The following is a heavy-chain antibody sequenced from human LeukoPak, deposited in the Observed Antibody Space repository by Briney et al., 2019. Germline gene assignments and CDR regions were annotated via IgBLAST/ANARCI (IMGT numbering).Heavy chain of an antibody. CDR1: GYTFASYG. Sequence: ASVKVSCKASGYTFASYGISWVRQAPGQGLEWMGWISAYNGNTNYAQKLQGRVTMTTDTSTSTAYMELRSLRSDDTAVYYCARVIRGMVVVPAAMFDYWGQGTLVTVSS. J-gene: IGHJ4*02. D-gene: IGHD2-2*01. CDR2: ISAYNGNT. V-gene: IGHV1-18*01. CDR3: ARVIRGMVVVPAAMFDY.